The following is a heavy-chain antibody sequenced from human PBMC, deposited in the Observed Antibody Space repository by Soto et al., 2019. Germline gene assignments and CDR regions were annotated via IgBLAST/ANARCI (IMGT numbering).Heavy chain of an antibody. D-gene: IGHD3-22*01. CDR1: GYRFTSYW. Sequence: PGESLKISCKGSGYRFTSYWIGWVRQMPGKGLEWMGIIYPGDSDTRYSPSFQGQVTISADKSISTAYLQWSSLKASDTTMYYCASGYYYDSGGYYYVRAFDIWGQGTMVTVSS. V-gene: IGHV5-51*01. CDR2: IYPGDSDT. CDR3: ASGYYYDSGGYYYVRAFDI. J-gene: IGHJ3*02.